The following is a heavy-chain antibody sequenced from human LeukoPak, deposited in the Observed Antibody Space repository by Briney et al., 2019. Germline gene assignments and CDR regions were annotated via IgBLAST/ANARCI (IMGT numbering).Heavy chain of an antibody. CDR1: GFTFSSYE. Sequence: PGGSLRLSCAASGFTFSSYEMNWVRQAPGKGLEWVSYISSSGSTIYYADSVKGRFTISRDNAKNTLYLQMNSLRAEDTAVYYCAKIGVVIATDNWGQGTLVTVSS. J-gene: IGHJ4*02. D-gene: IGHD3-3*01. CDR2: ISSSGSTI. CDR3: AKIGVVIATDN. V-gene: IGHV3-48*03.